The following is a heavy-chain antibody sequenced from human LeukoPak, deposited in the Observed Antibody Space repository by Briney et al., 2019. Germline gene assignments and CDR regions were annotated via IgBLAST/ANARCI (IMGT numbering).Heavy chain of an antibody. Sequence: GGSLRLSCAASGFIFSNYWMHWVRQAPGKGLVWVSQIHSDGSITGYADSVKDRFTISRDNAKNTLYLQMNSLRAEDTAVFYCAGGGVVAATDYWGQGTLVIVSS. D-gene: IGHD5-12*01. V-gene: IGHV3-74*01. CDR1: GFIFSNYW. J-gene: IGHJ4*02. CDR3: AGGGVVAATDY. CDR2: IHSDGSIT.